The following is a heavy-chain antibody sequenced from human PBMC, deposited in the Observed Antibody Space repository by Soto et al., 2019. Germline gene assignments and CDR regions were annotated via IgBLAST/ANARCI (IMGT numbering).Heavy chain of an antibody. Sequence: SGGSLRLSCAASGFTVSSNYMSWVRQSPGKGLEWVSVIYSGGSTYYADSVKGRFTISRDNSKNTLYLQMNSLRAEDTAVYYCARVQTEGAFDIWGQGTMVTVSS. CDR3: ARVQTEGAFDI. CDR1: GFTVSSNY. V-gene: IGHV3-53*01. D-gene: IGHD1-1*01. CDR2: IYSGGST. J-gene: IGHJ3*02.